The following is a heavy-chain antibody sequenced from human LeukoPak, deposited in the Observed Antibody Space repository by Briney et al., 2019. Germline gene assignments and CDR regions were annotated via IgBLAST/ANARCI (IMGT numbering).Heavy chain of an antibody. CDR3: AKERGGSSDWYEGDY. D-gene: IGHD6-19*01. CDR1: GFTFSSYA. V-gene: IGHV3-23*01. Sequence: GGSLRLSCAASGFTFSSYAMSWVRQAPGKGLEWVSTISGSDGSTYYADSVKGRFTISRDNSKNTLYLQMNSLRAEDTAVYYCAKERGGSSDWYEGDYWGQGTLVTVSS. CDR2: ISGSDGST. J-gene: IGHJ4*02.